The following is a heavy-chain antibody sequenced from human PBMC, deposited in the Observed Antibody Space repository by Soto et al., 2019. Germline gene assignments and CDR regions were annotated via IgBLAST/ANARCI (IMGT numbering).Heavy chain of an antibody. V-gene: IGHV3-74*01. Sequence: EVQLVESGGGLVQPGGSLRLSCAASGFTFSTYWMHWVRQAPGKGLVWVSRINSDGSSTSHADFVKGRFTISRDNAQNRLYLQMNSLRAEDTALYFCAREGGYSAYGSDLDYWGQGTLVTVSS. CDR3: AREGGYSAYGSDLDY. J-gene: IGHJ4*02. CDR2: INSDGSST. CDR1: GFTFSTYW. D-gene: IGHD5-12*01.